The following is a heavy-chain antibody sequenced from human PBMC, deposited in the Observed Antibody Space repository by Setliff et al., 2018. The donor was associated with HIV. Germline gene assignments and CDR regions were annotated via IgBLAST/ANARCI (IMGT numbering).Heavy chain of an antibody. Sequence: GGSLRLSCAASGFSFSDSHMTWIRQAPGKGLEWVSHINNDGRKTTYADSVKGRFTVSRDNAKNTLYLQMNSLRAEDTAVYYCARVASGYDYGWLDPWGQGTLVTVSS. CDR3: ARVASGYDYGWLDP. CDR1: GFSFSDSH. J-gene: IGHJ5*02. CDR2: INNDGRKT. V-gene: IGHV3-74*03. D-gene: IGHD5-12*01.